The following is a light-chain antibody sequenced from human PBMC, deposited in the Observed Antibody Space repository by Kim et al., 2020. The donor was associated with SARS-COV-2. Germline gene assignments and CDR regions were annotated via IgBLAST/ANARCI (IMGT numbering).Light chain of an antibody. CDR3: QQYYTTPIT. CDR2: GAS. V-gene: IGKV4-1*01. CDR1: QSVLSSSNNQNY. J-gene: IGKJ5*01. Sequence: APINCKSSQSVLSSSNNQNYLGWHQQKPGQPPRLLIYGASSRKSGVPDRFGGSVSGTDFTLTISSLQAEDVAVYYCQQYYTTPITFGQGTRLEIK.